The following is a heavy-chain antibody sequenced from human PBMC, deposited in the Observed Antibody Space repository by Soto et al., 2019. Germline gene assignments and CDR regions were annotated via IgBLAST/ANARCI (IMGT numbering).Heavy chain of an antibody. CDR2: ISSSSSYI. J-gene: IGHJ6*02. V-gene: IGHV3-21*01. CDR3: ARAPWGGDSYGMDV. Sequence: EVQLVESGGGLVKPGGSLRLSCAASGFTFSSYSMNWVRQAPGKGLEWVSSISSSSSYIYYADSVKGRFTISRDNAKNSLYLQMNSLRAEDTAVYSCARAPWGGDSYGMDVWGQGTTVTVSS. CDR1: GFTFSSYS. D-gene: IGHD2-21*02.